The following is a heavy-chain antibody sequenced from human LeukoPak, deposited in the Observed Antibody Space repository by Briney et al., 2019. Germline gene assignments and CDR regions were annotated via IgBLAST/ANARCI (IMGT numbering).Heavy chain of an antibody. J-gene: IGHJ4*02. V-gene: IGHV3-7*01. Sequence: PGGSLRLSCAASGFTFGRYWITWVRQAPGKGLEWVANIKQDGSEKYHVDSVKGRFTISRDNAKNSLYLQMNSLRAEDTAMYYCARDSPERGYSYGPLDNYFDYWGQGTLVTVSS. D-gene: IGHD5-18*01. CDR1: GFTFGRYW. CDR2: IKQDGSEK. CDR3: ARDSPERGYSYGPLDNYFDY.